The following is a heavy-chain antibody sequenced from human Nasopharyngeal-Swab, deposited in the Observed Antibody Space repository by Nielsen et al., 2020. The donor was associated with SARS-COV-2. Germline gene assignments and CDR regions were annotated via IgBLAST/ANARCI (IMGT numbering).Heavy chain of an antibody. J-gene: IGHJ2*01. V-gene: IGHV3-7*01. CDR2: IKQDGSEK. CDR3: ASDPY. CDR1: GFTFSSSW. Sequence: GESLKISCAASGFTFSSSWMGWIRQAPGKGLEWVANIKQDGSEKYYVDSVKGRFTISRDNAKNSLYLQMNSLRAEDTAVYYCASDPYWGRGTLVTVSS.